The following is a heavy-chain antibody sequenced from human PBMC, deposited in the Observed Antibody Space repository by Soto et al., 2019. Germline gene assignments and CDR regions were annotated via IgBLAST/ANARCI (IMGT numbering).Heavy chain of an antibody. J-gene: IGHJ6*02. CDR3: ARPYYYGSGSYTDYYGMDV. D-gene: IGHD3-10*01. CDR2: INPSGGST. CDR1: GYTFTSYY. Sequence: QVQLVQSGAEVKKPGASVKVSCKASGYTFTSYYMHWVRQAPGQGLEWMGIINPSGGSTSYAQKFQGSVTMTRDTATSTVYMELSSLRSEDTAVYYCARPYYYGSGSYTDYYGMDVWGQGTTVTVSS. V-gene: IGHV1-46*01.